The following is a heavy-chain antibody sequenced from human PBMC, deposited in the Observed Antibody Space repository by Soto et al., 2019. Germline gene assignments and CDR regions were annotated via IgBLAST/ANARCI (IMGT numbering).Heavy chain of an antibody. D-gene: IGHD1-1*01. J-gene: IGHJ4*01. CDR1: GVSIVSDNW. CDR2: IFHSGSS. V-gene: IGHV4-4*02. CDR3: VNSEGRMQLDPFDY. Sequence: QVQLQESGPGLVKPSGTLSLTCTVSGVSIVSDNWWSWVRQPPGEGLEWIGEIFHSGSSNYNPSLKSRGTISVDKSTNQFSPRLNSVTAADTAVYFCVNSEGRMQLDPFDYWGHGTLVTVSS.